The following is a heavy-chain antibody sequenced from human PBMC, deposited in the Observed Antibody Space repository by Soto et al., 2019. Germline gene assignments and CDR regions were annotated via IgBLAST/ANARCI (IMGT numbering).Heavy chain of an antibody. CDR2: IIPILGIA. J-gene: IGHJ3*02. D-gene: IGHD2-21*02. V-gene: IGHV1-69*02. CDR3: ARLPPGDRVEASDAFDI. CDR1: GGTFRSYT. Sequence: QVQLVQSGAEVKKPGSSVKVSCKASGGTFRSYTISWVRQAPGQGLEWMGRIIPILGIANYAQKFQGRVTITADKSTSTAYMELSRLRSEDTAVYYCARLPPGDRVEASDAFDIWGQGTMVTVSS.